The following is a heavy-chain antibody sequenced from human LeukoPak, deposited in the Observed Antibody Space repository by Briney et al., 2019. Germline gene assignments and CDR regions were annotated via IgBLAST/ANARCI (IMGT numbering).Heavy chain of an antibody. J-gene: IGHJ6*02. D-gene: IGHD1-26*01. CDR2: ISAYNGNT. CDR1: GYTFTIYG. V-gene: IGHV1-18*01. CDR3: ARDTYTGVGATKWDYSHYGMDV. Sequence: GASVKVSCKASGYTFTIYGINWVRRAPGLGLEWMGWISAYNGNTNYAQKLQGRATVTTDTSTTTAYMELRSLRSDDTGVYYCARDTYTGVGATKWDYSHYGMDVWGQGTTVTVSS.